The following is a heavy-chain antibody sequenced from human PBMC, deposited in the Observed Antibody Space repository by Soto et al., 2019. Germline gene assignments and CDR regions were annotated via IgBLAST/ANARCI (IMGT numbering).Heavy chain of an antibody. CDR2: ISYDGSNK. V-gene: IGHV3-30-3*01. CDR1: GFTFNAYA. J-gene: IGHJ4*02. D-gene: IGHD6-6*01. CDR3: AREIADRPVGAYSFDY. Sequence: LRLSCAASGFTFNAYAMHWVRQAPGKGLEWVAIISYDGSNKYYADSVKGRFTISRDNSKNTLFLHMNSLRTEDTAVFYCAREIADRPVGAYSFDYWGQGTLVTVSS.